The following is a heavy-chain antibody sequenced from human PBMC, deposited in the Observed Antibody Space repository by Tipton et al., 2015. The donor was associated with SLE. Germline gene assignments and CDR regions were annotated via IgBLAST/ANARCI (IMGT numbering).Heavy chain of an antibody. Sequence: TLSLTCLVSVGTFNDYDWAWVRQPPGKGLEWIGYIYNLGNTYYNPSLKSRLAISIDTSKNQFSLKLTSVTAADTAVYYCARAIRFFDPWGQGALVTVSS. CDR3: ARAIRFFDP. CDR2: IYNLGNT. CDR1: VGTFNDYD. J-gene: IGHJ5*02. D-gene: IGHD2-2*02. V-gene: IGHV4-34*09.